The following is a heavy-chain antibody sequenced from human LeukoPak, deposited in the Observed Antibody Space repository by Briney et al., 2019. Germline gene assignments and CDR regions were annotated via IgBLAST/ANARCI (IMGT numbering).Heavy chain of an antibody. CDR1: GFTFGTSA. D-gene: IGHD4-17*01. Sequence: GASVMVSCKASGFTFGTSAVQWVRQARGQRLEWIGWIVVGSVNTNYAQKFQERVTITRDMSTSTAYMELRSLRSEDTAVYYCAATLTVTTGSTYYGMDVWGQGTTVTVSS. J-gene: IGHJ6*02. CDR3: AATLTVTTGSTYYGMDV. CDR2: IVVGSVNT. V-gene: IGHV1-58*01.